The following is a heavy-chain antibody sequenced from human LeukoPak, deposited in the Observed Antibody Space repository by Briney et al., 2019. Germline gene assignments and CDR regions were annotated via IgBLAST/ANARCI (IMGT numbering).Heavy chain of an antibody. J-gene: IGHJ4*02. D-gene: IGHD6-19*01. Sequence: GGSLRLSCAASGFTFSSYAMSWVRQAPGKGLEWISAISGCGGSTYYVDSVKGRFTISRDNSKNTLYLQMNSLRVEDTAVYYCAKLPVAGLYFDYWGQGTLVTVSS. CDR1: GFTFSSYA. V-gene: IGHV3-23*01. CDR2: ISGCGGST. CDR3: AKLPVAGLYFDY.